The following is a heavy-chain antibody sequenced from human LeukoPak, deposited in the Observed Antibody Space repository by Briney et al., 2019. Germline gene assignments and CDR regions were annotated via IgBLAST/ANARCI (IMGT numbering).Heavy chain of an antibody. J-gene: IGHJ5*02. Sequence: SQTLSLTCTVSGGSISSGSYYWSWIRQPAGKGLEWIGRIYSSGTTNYNPSLKSRVTISVDTSKNQFSLRLTSETAADTAVYYCARDLYCSGGSCYGRWFDPWGQGTLVTVSS. CDR3: ARDLYCSGGSCYGRWFDP. CDR1: GGSISSGSYY. CDR2: IYSSGTT. D-gene: IGHD2-15*01. V-gene: IGHV4-61*02.